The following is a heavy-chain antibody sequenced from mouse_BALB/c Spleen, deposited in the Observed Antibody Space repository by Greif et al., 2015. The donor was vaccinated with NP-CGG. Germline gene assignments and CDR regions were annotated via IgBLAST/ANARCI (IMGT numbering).Heavy chain of an antibody. CDR1: GFSLTSYG. Sequence: VKLVESGPGLVAPSQSLSITCTVSGFSLTSYGVHWVRQPPGKGLEWLGVIWAGGSTNYNSALMSRLSISKDNSKSQVFLKMNSLQTDDTAMYYCARGRYGNWMDYWGQGTSVTVSS. CDR2: IWAGGST. V-gene: IGHV2-9*02. CDR3: ARGRYGNWMDY. D-gene: IGHD2-1*01. J-gene: IGHJ4*01.